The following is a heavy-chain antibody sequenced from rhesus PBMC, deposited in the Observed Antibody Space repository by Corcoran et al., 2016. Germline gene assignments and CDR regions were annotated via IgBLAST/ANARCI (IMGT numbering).Heavy chain of an antibody. CDR2: ICGYSGTT. J-gene: IGHJ4*01. Sequence: QVQLQESGPGLVKPSETLPLTCAVSVASISSNYWSWIRQPPGKGLEWIGCICGYSGTTNYNPSLQSRLSISTDTSKNQFSLNLTSVTAADTAVYFCARTRIVTGLPFYIDSWGQGVLVTVSS. CDR3: ARTRIVTGLPFYIDS. CDR1: VASISSNY. D-gene: IGHD1-44*01. V-gene: IGHV4-147*01.